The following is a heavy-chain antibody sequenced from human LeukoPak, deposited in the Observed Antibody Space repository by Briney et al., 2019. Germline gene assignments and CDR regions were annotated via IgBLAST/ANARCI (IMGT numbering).Heavy chain of an antibody. D-gene: IGHD2-21*02. Sequence: GGSLRLSCAASGFTVSSNYMSWVRQAPGKGLEWVSVIYSGGKTYYADSVKGRFTISRDNSKNTLYLQMNSLRAEDTGVYYCARVYELLFDYWGQGTLVTVSS. CDR1: GFTVSSNY. CDR3: ARVYELLFDY. V-gene: IGHV3-53*01. J-gene: IGHJ4*02. CDR2: IYSGGKT.